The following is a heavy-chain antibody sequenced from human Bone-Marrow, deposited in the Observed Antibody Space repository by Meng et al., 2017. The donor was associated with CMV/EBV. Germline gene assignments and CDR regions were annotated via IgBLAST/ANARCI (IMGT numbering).Heavy chain of an antibody. CDR3: AHLSSVDYCGMDV. CDR1: GFSLSTSGVG. J-gene: IGHJ6*02. Sequence: SGPTLVKPTPTLTLTGSYTGFSLSTSGVGVAWSRQPPGKALEWRAVIYWNDDRRSSTSLKRRLTITKDTCKNQLVLRRTNVDPVDTGPYYCAHLSSVDYCGMDVWGQGTTVTVSS. D-gene: IGHD2-21*01. CDR2: IYWNDDR. V-gene: IGHV2-5*01.